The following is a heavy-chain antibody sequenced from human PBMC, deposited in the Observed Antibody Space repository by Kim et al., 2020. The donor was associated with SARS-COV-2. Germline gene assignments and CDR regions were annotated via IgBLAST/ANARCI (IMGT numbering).Heavy chain of an antibody. CDR3: ARSLQVLGYCSSTSCRGAEFYYYYGMDV. V-gene: IGHV3-21*01. J-gene: IGHJ6*02. CDR1: GFTFSSYS. CDR2: ISSSSSYI. Sequence: GGSLRLSCAASGFTFSSYSMNWVRQAPGKGLEWVSSISSSSSYIYYADSVKGRFTISRDNAKNSLYLQMNSLRAEDTAVYYCARSLQVLGYCSSTSCRGAEFYYYYGMDVWGQGTTVTVSS. D-gene: IGHD2-2*01.